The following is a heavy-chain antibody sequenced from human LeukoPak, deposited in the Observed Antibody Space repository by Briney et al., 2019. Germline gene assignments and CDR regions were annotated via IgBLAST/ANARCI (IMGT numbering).Heavy chain of an antibody. Sequence: PSETLSLTCAVSGGSINSHYWGWIRQPPGKGLQWIGDIYSTGKNNYNPSLKSRVTIPLDTSKSHLSLNLTSVLAADTAIYYCVRRDTGWNYFDYWGQGILVTVSS. V-gene: IGHV4-4*08. CDR3: VRRDTGWNYFDY. J-gene: IGHJ4*02. CDR2: IYSTGKN. D-gene: IGHD6-19*01. CDR1: GGSINSHY.